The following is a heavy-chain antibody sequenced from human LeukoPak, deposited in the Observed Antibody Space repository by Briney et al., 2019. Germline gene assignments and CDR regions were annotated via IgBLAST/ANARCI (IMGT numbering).Heavy chain of an antibody. CDR1: GFTFSSYG. CDR2: LSYDGSNK. Sequence: GGSLRLSCTASGFTFSSYGKHCVRHAPGKGLEGVADLSYDGSNKYYADSVKGRFTISRDNSKNTLYLQMNSLRAEDTAVYYCAKNLGLAVAGTLGYWGQGTLVTVSS. J-gene: IGHJ4*02. CDR3: AKNLGLAVAGTLGY. D-gene: IGHD6-19*01. V-gene: IGHV3-30*18.